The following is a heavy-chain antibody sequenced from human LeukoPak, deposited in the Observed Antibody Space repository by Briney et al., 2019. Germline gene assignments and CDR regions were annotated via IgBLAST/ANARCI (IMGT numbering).Heavy chain of an antibody. V-gene: IGHV4-34*01. D-gene: IGHD3-10*01. CDR1: GGSFSGYY. CDR2: INHSGST. J-gene: IGHJ5*02. CDR3: ASGAVITMVRGNWFDP. Sequence: PSETLSLTCAVYGGSFSGYYWSWIRQPPGKGLEWIGEINHSGSTNYNPSLKSRVTISVDTSKNQFSRKLSSVTAADTAVYYCASGAVITMVRGNWFDPWGQGTLVTVSS.